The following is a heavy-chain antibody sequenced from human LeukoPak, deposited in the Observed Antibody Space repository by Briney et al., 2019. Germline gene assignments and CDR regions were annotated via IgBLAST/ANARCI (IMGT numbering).Heavy chain of an antibody. Sequence: GGSLRLSCAASGFTFSSYGMHWVRQAPGKGLEWVAVIWYDGSNKYYADSVKGRFTISRDNSKNTLYLQMNSLRAEDTAVYYCAKEPYPRSAFDIWGQGTMVTVSS. D-gene: IGHD1-26*01. CDR2: IWYDGSNK. V-gene: IGHV3-33*06. J-gene: IGHJ3*02. CDR1: GFTFSSYG. CDR3: AKEPYPRSAFDI.